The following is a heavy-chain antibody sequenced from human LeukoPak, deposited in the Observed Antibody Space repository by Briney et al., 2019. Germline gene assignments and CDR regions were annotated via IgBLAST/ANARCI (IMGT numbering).Heavy chain of an antibody. CDR1: GGTFSSYA. CDR3: ARWWWGRDYNKYENWFDP. Sequence: SVKVSCKASGGTFSSYAISWVRQAPGQGLEWMGGIIPIFGTANYAQKFQGRVTMTRDTSINTVYMELRSLRSEDTAVYYCARWWWGRDYNKYENWFDPWGQGTLVTVSS. D-gene: IGHD4-11*01. J-gene: IGHJ5*02. CDR2: IIPIFGTA. V-gene: IGHV1-69*05.